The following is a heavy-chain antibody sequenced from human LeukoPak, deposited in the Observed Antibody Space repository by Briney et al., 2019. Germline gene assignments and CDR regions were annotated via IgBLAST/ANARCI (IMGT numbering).Heavy chain of an antibody. Sequence: GSLRLSCTASGFTVSGNYMSWVRQAPGKGLEWVAVIWYDGSNKYYADSVKGRFTISRDNSKNTVYLQVKSLRAEDTAVYYCARSGCGGDCWDFLDYWGQGTLVIVSS. CDR2: IWYDGSNK. CDR1: GFTVSGNY. D-gene: IGHD2-21*02. J-gene: IGHJ4*02. CDR3: ARSGCGGDCWDFLDY. V-gene: IGHV3-33*08.